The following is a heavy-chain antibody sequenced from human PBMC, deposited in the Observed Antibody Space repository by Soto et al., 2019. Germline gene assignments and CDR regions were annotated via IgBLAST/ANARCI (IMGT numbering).Heavy chain of an antibody. Sequence: GWSLRLSCAASRFTFSGYEMNWVRQAPGKGLEWVSYISGSGSTIYYADSVKGRFTISRDNAKDSLYLQMNSLRAEDTAVYYCAREVVVFGVIIPTPMDVWGQGTTVTVSS. V-gene: IGHV3-48*03. CDR1: RFTFSGYE. CDR3: AREVVVFGVIIPTPMDV. J-gene: IGHJ6*02. D-gene: IGHD3-22*01. CDR2: ISGSGSTI.